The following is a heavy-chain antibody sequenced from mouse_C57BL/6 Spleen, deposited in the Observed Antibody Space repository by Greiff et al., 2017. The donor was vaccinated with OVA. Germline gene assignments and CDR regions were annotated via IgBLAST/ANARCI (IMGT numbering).Heavy chain of an antibody. J-gene: IGHJ2*01. Sequence: VQLQQSGPELVKPGASVKISCKASGYTFTDYYMNWVKQSHGKSLEWIGDINPNNGGTSYNQKFKGKATLTVDKSSSTAYMELRSLTSEDSAVYYCATGTGVYWGQGTTLTVSS. CDR2: INPNNGGT. D-gene: IGHD4-1*01. V-gene: IGHV1-26*01. CDR3: ATGTGVY. CDR1: GYTFTDYY.